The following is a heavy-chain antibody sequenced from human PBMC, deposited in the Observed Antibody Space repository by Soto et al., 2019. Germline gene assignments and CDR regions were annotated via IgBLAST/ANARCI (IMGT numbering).Heavy chain of an antibody. D-gene: IGHD1-1*01. CDR3: ARVRQGCSANNCYFDP. CDR1: GGSVRAPDW. CDR2: VHISGHS. V-gene: IGHV4-4*02. J-gene: IGHJ5*01. Sequence: QVHLQESGPGLVAPSGTLSLTCTLSGGSVRAPDWWNWVRQSPDKGLEWIAEVHISGHSNYNPSLRSRVSGSIDSSKNHFYLNLNSVTAADTAIYYCARVRQGCSANNCYFDPWGQGTQVTISS.